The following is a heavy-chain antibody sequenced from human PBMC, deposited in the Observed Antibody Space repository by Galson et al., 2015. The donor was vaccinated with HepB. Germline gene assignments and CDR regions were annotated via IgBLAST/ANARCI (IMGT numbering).Heavy chain of an antibody. CDR3: ARGGDYYDSSGIFDY. CDR2: INPSGGST. D-gene: IGHD3-22*01. Sequence: KVSCKASGYTFTSYYMHWVRQAPGQGLEWMGIINPSGGSTSYAQKFQGRVTMTRDTSTSTVYMELSSLRSEDTAVYCCARGGDYYDSSGIFDYWGQGTLVTVSS. V-gene: IGHV1-46*03. J-gene: IGHJ4*02. CDR1: GYTFTSYY.